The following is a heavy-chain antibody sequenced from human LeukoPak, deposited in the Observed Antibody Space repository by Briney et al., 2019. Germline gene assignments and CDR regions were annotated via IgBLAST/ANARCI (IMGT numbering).Heavy chain of an antibody. Sequence: GGSLRLSCAASGFTFSSYWMHWVRQAPGKGLVWVSRINSDGSSTSYADSVKGRFTISRDNAKNTLYLQMNSLRAEDTAVYYCAREAVAGICLDYWGQGTLVTVSS. V-gene: IGHV3-74*01. CDR2: INSDGSST. D-gene: IGHD6-19*01. CDR3: AREAVAGICLDY. J-gene: IGHJ4*02. CDR1: GFTFSSYW.